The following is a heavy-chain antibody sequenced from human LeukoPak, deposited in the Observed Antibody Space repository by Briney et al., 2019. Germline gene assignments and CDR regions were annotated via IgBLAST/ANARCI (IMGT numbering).Heavy chain of an antibody. CDR1: GFTFRNYV. CDR2: TSSDLNVK. Sequence: GGSLRLSCAASGFTFRNYVIHWVRQAPGKGLEWVAVTSSDLNVKLYADSVKGRFTISRDNSRSTLYLQMNSLRPEDTAIYHCAREGYYGSGSPPSLYFDYWGQGTLVTVSS. CDR3: AREGYYGSGSPPSLYFDY. V-gene: IGHV3-30-3*01. D-gene: IGHD3-10*01. J-gene: IGHJ4*02.